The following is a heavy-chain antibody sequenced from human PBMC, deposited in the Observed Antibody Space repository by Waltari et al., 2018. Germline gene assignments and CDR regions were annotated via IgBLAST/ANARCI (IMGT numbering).Heavy chain of an antibody. CDR1: GFTFSDYY. J-gene: IGHJ3*02. D-gene: IGHD3-10*01. CDR2: ISSSGSTI. V-gene: IGHV3-11*01. Sequence: QVQLVESGGGLVKPGGSLSLSCAASGFTFSDYYMSWIRQAPGQRLEWVSYISSSGSTIYYAESVKGRFTISRDNAKNSLYLQMNIRGAEDTAVYYCAFGELFAFDIWGQGTMVTVSS. CDR3: AFGELFAFDI.